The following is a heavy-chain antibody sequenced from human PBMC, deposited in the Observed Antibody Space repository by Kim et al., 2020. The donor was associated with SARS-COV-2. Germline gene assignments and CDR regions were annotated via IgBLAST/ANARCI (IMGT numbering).Heavy chain of an antibody. CDR3: ARAYCGGVCYHLGYYYGIEV. CDR2: ISYDGSNK. CDR1: GFTFSSYA. D-gene: IGHD2-21*02. J-gene: IGHJ6*04. V-gene: IGHV3-30*04. Sequence: GGSLRLSCAASGFTFSSYAMHWVRQAPGKGLEWVAVISYDGSNKYYADSVKGRFTISRDNSKNTLYLQMNSLRAEDTAVYYCARAYCGGVCYHLGYYYGIEVRVEGATAAVPS.